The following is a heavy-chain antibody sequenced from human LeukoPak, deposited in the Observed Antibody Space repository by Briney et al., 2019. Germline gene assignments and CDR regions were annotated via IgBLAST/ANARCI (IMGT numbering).Heavy chain of an antibody. CDR3: ARAPYTAMVSGVIDY. CDR1: GGSISSGGYY. D-gene: IGHD5-18*01. V-gene: IGHV4-31*03. CDR2: IYYSGST. J-gene: IGHJ4*02. Sequence: SETLSLTCTVSGGSISSGGYYWSWIRQHPGKGLEWIGYIYYSGSTYYNPSLKSRVTISVDTSKNQFSLKLSSVTAADTAVYYCARAPYTAMVSGVIDYWGQGTLVTVSS.